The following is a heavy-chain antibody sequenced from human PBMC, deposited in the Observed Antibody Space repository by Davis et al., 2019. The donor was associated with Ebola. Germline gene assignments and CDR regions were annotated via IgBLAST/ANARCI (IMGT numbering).Heavy chain of an antibody. J-gene: IGHJ6*03. V-gene: IGHV3-7*03. CDR3: ARERYYYYYYMDV. CDR1: GFTFSNYW. CDR2: IKQDGSEK. Sequence: GGSLRLSCAASGFTFSNYWMSWVRQAPGKGLEWVANIKQDGSEKYYVDSVKGRFTISRDNAKNSLYLQMNSLRAEDTAVYYCARERYYYYYYMDVWGKGTTVTVSS.